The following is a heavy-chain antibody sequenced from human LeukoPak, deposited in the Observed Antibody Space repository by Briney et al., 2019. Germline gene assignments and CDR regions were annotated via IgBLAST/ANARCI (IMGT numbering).Heavy chain of an antibody. J-gene: IGHJ4*02. V-gene: IGHV4-38-2*01. CDR3: ARSGIVATITGYYFDY. Sequence: SETLSLTCAVSGYSISMGYYWGWIPQPPGKGLEWSGSIYHSGGTYYNPSLKSRLTISVDTTKNQFSPKLSSVTAADTAVYYCARSGIVATITGYYFDYWGQGTLVTVSS. CDR1: GYSISMGYY. CDR2: IYHSGGT. D-gene: IGHD5-12*01.